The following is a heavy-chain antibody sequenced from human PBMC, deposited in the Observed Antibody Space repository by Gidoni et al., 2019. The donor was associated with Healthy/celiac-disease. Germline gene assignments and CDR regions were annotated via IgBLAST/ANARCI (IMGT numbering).Heavy chain of an antibody. CDR2: IYYSGST. V-gene: IGHV4-30-4*01. CDR3: ARAHGADFDY. J-gene: IGHJ4*02. D-gene: IGHD4-17*01. Sequence: EWIGYIYYSGSTYYNPSLKSRVTISVDTSKNQFSLKLSSVTAADTAVYYCARAHGADFDYWGQGTLVTVSS.